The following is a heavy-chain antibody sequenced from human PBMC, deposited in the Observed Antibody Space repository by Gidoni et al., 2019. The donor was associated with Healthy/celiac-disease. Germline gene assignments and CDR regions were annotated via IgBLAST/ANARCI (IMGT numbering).Heavy chain of an antibody. J-gene: IGHJ3*02. Sequence: QVQLQESGPGLVKPSETLSLTCTVSGGSISSYYGSWIRQPPGKGLEWIGYIYSSGRTNHNPSLKSRVAISVDTSKNQFSLKLSSVTAAYTSVYYCAIVFHKNGGYTKGDAFDIWGQGTMVTVSS. V-gene: IGHV4-59*12. CDR1: GGSISSYY. CDR2: IYSSGRT. D-gene: IGHD3-16*02. CDR3: AIVFHKNGGYTKGDAFDI.